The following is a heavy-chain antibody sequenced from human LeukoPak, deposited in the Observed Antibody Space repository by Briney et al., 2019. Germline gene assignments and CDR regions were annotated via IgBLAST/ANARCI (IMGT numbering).Heavy chain of an antibody. CDR1: GFTFSNYG. CDR3: AEVRYYSDSSSLDY. CDR2: IRYDGSNK. V-gene: IGHV3-30*02. D-gene: IGHD3-22*01. J-gene: IGHJ4*02. Sequence: PGGSLRLSCAASGFTFSNYGMHWVRQAPGKGLEWVAFIRYDGSNKYYADSVKGRFTISRDNSKNTLYLQMNSLRAEDTAVYYCAEVRYYSDSSSLDYWGQGTLVTVSS.